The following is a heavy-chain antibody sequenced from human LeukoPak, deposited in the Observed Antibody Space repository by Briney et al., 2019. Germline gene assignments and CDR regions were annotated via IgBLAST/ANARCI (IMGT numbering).Heavy chain of an antibody. J-gene: IGHJ4*02. CDR1: GFAFNTYA. CDR2: ISPASNTI. Sequence: PGGSLRLSCITSGFAFNTYAMHWVRQAPGKGLEWISYISPASNTIYYADSVKGRFTISRDNAKNSVFLQMSSLRDEDTAVYYCAKAGSFDYWGQGTLVTVSS. CDR3: AKAGSFDY. V-gene: IGHV3-48*02. D-gene: IGHD1-14*01.